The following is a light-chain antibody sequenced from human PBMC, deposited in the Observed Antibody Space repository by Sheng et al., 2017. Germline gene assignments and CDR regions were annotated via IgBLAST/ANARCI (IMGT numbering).Light chain of an antibody. CDR3: QAWGRSTGV. CDR1: KLGEKY. V-gene: IGLV3-1*01. CDR2: QHT. Sequence: SYELSQPPSVSVSPGQTATITCSGDKLGEKYVSWYQQKAGQSPVLVIYQHTKRPSGISARISGADSGNTATLTISGTQAIDEADYYCQAWGRSTGVFGGGTKLTVL. J-gene: IGLJ3*02.